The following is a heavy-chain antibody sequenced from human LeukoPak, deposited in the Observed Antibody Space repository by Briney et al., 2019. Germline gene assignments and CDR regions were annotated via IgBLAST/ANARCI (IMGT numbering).Heavy chain of an antibody. CDR1: GGSISSYY. V-gene: IGHV4-4*07. Sequence: KSSETLSLTCTVSGGSISSYYWSWIRQPAGKGLEWIGRIYTSGSTNYNPSLKSRVTMSVDTSKNQFSLKLSSVTAADTAVYYCARDGPYCSGGSCYSFPDYWGQGTPVTVSS. D-gene: IGHD2-15*01. J-gene: IGHJ4*02. CDR3: ARDGPYCSGGSCYSFPDY. CDR2: IYTSGST.